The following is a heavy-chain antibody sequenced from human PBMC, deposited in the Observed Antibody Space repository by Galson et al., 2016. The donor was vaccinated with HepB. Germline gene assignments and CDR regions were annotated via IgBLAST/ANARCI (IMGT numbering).Heavy chain of an antibody. D-gene: IGHD5-12*01. V-gene: IGHV4-31*03. CDR2: IYYSGST. J-gene: IGHJ3*01. CDR1: GGSISSGDYY. CDR3: ARYSSRDSGSNVDAFDF. Sequence: TLSLTCTVSGGSISSGDYYWTWIRQHPGKGLEWIGYIYYSGSTYYNPSLKSRLTISLDPSKNQFSLKLNSVTAADTAVYYCARYSSRDSGSNVDAFDFWGQGTLLPVSS.